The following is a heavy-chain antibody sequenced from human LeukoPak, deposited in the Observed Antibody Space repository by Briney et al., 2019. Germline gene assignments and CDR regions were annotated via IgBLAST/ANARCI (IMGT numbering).Heavy chain of an antibody. CDR2: FDPEDGET. V-gene: IGHV1-24*01. CDR3: ASMVRGVILPFDY. Sequence: GASVKVSCKVSGYTLTELSMHWVRQAPGEGLEWMGGFDPEDGETIYAQKFQGRVTMTEDTSTDTAYMELSSLGSEDTAVYYCASMVRGVILPFDYWGQGTLVTVSS. D-gene: IGHD3-10*01. CDR1: GYTLTELS. J-gene: IGHJ4*02.